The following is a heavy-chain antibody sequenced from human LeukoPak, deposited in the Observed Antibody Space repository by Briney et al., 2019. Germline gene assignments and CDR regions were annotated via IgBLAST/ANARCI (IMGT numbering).Heavy chain of an antibody. Sequence: ASVKVSCRASGYTFTDYYMHWVRQAPGQGLEWMGWINPNSGGTNYAQKFQGRVTMTRDTSISTAYMELSRLRSDDTAVYYCARNWNYDYYYGMDVWGQGTTVTVSS. V-gene: IGHV1-2*02. J-gene: IGHJ6*02. CDR3: ARNWNYDYYYGMDV. D-gene: IGHD1-1*01. CDR2: INPNSGGT. CDR1: GYTFTDYY.